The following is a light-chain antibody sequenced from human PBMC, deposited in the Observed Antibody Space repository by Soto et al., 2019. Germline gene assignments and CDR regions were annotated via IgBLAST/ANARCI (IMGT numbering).Light chain of an antibody. J-gene: IGKJ4*01. Sequence: DIQLTQSPSFLSASVGDRVTITCRASLDIRGYLAWYQQKPGKVPRLLIYSASTLQSGVPSRFSGSGSGTEFTLTISILQPEDFASYYCQQLDRCPFTFGGGTKVDIK. CDR3: QQLDRCPFT. CDR1: LDIRGY. V-gene: IGKV1-9*01. CDR2: SAS.